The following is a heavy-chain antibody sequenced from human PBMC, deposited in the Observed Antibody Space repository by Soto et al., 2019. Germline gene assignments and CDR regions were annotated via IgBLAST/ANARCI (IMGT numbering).Heavy chain of an antibody. J-gene: IGHJ4*02. CDR3: QKGNISMVRGVRADY. Sequence: EVQLLESGGGLVQPGGSLRLSCAASGFTFSSCALIWVRQAPGKGLEWVSVISGSGGTTYSADSVKGRFTISRDNSRNTLYLQLGNLRAENTAVYYCQKGNISMVRGVRADYWGQGILVNLSP. CDR1: GFTFSSCA. CDR2: ISGSGGTT. V-gene: IGHV3-23*01. D-gene: IGHD3-10*01.